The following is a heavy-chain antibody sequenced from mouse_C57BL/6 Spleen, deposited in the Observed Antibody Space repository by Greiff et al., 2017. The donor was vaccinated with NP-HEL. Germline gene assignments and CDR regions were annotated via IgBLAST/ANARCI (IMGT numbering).Heavy chain of an antibody. CDR3: ARGGYAMDY. Sequence: EVQRVESGGGLVKPGGSLKLSCAASGFTFSDYGMHWVRQAPEKGLEWVAYLSSGSSTIYYADTVKGRFTISRDNAKNTLFLQMTRLGSDDTSMYYCARGGYAMDYWGQGTAVTVSS. CDR2: LSSGSSTI. CDR1: GFTFSDYG. V-gene: IGHV5-17*01. J-gene: IGHJ4*01.